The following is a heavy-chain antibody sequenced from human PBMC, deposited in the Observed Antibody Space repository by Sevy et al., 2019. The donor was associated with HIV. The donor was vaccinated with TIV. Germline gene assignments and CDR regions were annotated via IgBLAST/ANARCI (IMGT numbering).Heavy chain of an antibody. Sequence: GGSLRLSCAASGFTFSSYGMHWVRQAPGKGLEWVAVIWYDGSNKYYADSVKGRFTISRDNSKNTLYLQMNSLRAEDTAVYYCARPRGSGWYGAFDIWGQGTMVTVSS. J-gene: IGHJ3*02. CDR1: GFTFSSYG. CDR2: IWYDGSNK. D-gene: IGHD6-19*01. CDR3: ARPRGSGWYGAFDI. V-gene: IGHV3-33*01.